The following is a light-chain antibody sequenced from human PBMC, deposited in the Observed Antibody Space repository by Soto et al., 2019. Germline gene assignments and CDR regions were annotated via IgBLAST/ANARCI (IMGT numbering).Light chain of an antibody. CDR3: HQYGSAPYT. CDR2: SAS. J-gene: IGKJ2*01. Sequence: EIVLTQSPGTLSLSPGERATLSCRASQSLSVNSLAWYHQKPGQSPRLLIYSASRTAFGIPDRFSGSASGTDFTLTIVRLEPEDSAVYFCHQYGSAPYTFGQGTRLEIK. CDR1: QSLSVNS. V-gene: IGKV3-20*01.